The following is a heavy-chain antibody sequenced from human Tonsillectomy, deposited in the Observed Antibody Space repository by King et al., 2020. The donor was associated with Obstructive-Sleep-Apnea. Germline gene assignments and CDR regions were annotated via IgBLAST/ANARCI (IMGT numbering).Heavy chain of an antibody. V-gene: IGHV1-69*01. CDR2: IIPMFGST. CDR1: GGTLRSYA. J-gene: IGHJ6*02. D-gene: IGHD2-21*02. Sequence: QLVQSGAEVKKPGSSVKVSCKASGGTLRSYAISWVRQAPGQGLEWMGGIIPMFGSTNYAQKFQGRVTITADESTSTAYMELSSLRSEDTALYYCARANCGGDCHSGYYYVMDVWGQGTAVTGSS. CDR3: ARANCGGDCHSGYYYVMDV.